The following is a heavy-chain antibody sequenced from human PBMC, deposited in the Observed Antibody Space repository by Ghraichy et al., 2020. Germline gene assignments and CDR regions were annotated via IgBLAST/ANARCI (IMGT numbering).Heavy chain of an antibody. CDR3: VYGGKSGFDY. D-gene: IGHD4-23*01. CDR2: ISSSSSYI. V-gene: IGHV3-21*01. J-gene: IGHJ4*02. Sequence: GGSLRLSCAASGFTFSSYSMNWVRQAPGKGLEWVSSISSSSSYIYYADSVKGRFTISRDNAKNSLYLQMNSLRAEDTAVYYCVYGGKSGFDYWGQGTLVTVSS. CDR1: GFTFSSYS.